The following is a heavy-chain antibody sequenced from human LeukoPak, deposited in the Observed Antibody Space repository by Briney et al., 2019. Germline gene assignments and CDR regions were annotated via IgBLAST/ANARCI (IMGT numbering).Heavy chain of an antibody. CDR2: IYPGDFEP. Sequence: GESLKISCKGSGYTFTTYWIAWVRQMPGKGLEWMGIIYPGDFEPRYSPSFQGQVTMSADKSINTAYLKWSSLKASDPAMYYCARRQGCSSTSCPPDYWGQGTLVTVSP. CDR1: GYTFTTYW. J-gene: IGHJ4*02. D-gene: IGHD2-2*01. V-gene: IGHV5-51*01. CDR3: ARRQGCSSTSCPPDY.